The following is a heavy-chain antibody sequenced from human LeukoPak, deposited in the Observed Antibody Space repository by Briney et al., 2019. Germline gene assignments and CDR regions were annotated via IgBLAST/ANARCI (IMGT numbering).Heavy chain of an antibody. CDR3: ARLLRVGYCSTTTCNWFDP. V-gene: IGHV4-4*07. Sequence: PSETLSLTCTVSGASISKYYWTWVRQTVGKGLEWIGRIYGDGTITYNPSLKSRVTMSVDTSKNQFSLKLSSVTAADTAVYYCARLLRVGYCSTTTCNWFDPWGQGTLVTVSS. J-gene: IGHJ5*02. D-gene: IGHD2-2*03. CDR1: GASISKYY. CDR2: IYGDGTI.